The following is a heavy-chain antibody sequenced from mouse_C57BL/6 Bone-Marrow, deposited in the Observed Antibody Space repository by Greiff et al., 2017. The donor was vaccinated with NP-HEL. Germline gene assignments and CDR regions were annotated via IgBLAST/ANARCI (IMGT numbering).Heavy chain of an antibody. D-gene: IGHD1-1*01. Sequence: QVHVKQPGAELVRPGSSVKLSCKASGYTFTSYWMHWVKQRPIQGLEWIGNIDPSDSETHYNQKFKDKATLTVDKSSSTASMQLSSLTSEDSAVYYCARDGSSYGYWYFDVWGTGTTVTVSS. J-gene: IGHJ1*03. V-gene: IGHV1-52*01. CDR1: GYTFTSYW. CDR2: IDPSDSET. CDR3: ARDGSSYGYWYFDV.